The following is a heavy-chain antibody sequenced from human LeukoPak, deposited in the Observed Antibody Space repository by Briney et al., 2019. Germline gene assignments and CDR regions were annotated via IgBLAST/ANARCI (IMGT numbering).Heavy chain of an antibody. CDR3: ARDSFSGYFQH. D-gene: IGHD2/OR15-2a*01. V-gene: IGHV4-61*08. CDR1: GGSIRSGGHY. CDR2: IYYSGST. Sequence: SETLSLTCTVSGGSIRSGGHYWSWIRQPPGKGLEWIGYIYYSGSTNYNPSLKSRVTISVDTSKNQFSLKLSSVTAADTAVYYCARDSFSGYFQHWGQGTLVTVSS. J-gene: IGHJ1*01.